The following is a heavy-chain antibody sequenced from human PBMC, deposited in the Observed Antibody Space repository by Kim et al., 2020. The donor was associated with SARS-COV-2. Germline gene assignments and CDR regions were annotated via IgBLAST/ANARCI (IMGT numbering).Heavy chain of an antibody. CDR2: IYYSGST. V-gene: IGHV4-31*03. CDR3: ALYYYDSSGYYSYAFDI. D-gene: IGHD3-22*01. J-gene: IGHJ3*02. Sequence: SETLSLTCTVSGGSISSGGYYWSWIRQHPGKGLEWIEYIYYSGSTYYNPSLKSRVTISVDTSKNQFSLKLSSVTAADTAVYYCALYYYDSSGYYSYAFDIWGQGTMVTVSS. CDR1: GGSISSGGYY.